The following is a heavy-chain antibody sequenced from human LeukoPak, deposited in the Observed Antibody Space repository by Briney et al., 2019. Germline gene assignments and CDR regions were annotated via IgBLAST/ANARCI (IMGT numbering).Heavy chain of an antibody. Sequence: PSETLSLTCTVSGGSISSSSYYWGWLRQPPGKGLEWIGSIYYSGSTYYNPSLKSRVTISVDTSKNQFSLKLSSVTAADTAVYYCARTDTMVRGVIKDSWGQGTLVTVSS. CDR1: GGSISSSSYY. V-gene: IGHV4-39*01. J-gene: IGHJ4*02. CDR3: ARTDTMVRGVIKDS. CDR2: IYYSGST. D-gene: IGHD3-10*01.